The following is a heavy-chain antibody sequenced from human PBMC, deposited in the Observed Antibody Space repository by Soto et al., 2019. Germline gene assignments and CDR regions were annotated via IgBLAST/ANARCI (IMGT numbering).Heavy chain of an antibody. V-gene: IGHV5-10-1*01. CDR2: IDPSDSYT. Sequence: PGASLETSCKGSGYSFTSYWISWVRQMPGKGLEWRGRIDPSDSYTNYSPSFQGHVTISADKSISTAYRQWSSLKASDTAMYYCARHGIVGADDAFDIWGQGTMVTVSS. CDR3: ARHGIVGADDAFDI. D-gene: IGHD1-26*01. J-gene: IGHJ3*02. CDR1: GYSFTSYW.